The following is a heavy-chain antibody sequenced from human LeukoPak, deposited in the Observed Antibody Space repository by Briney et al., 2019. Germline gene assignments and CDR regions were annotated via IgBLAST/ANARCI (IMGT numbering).Heavy chain of an antibody. CDR2: IYYSGST. CDR3: ARSVRYFGQIDY. Sequence: SETLSLTCTVSGGSISSYYWSGIRQPPGKGLEWIGYIYYSGSTIYNPSLESRVAISVDTSQNQFSLKLTSVTAADTAVYYCARSVRYFGQIDYWGQGTLVTVSS. V-gene: IGHV4-59*08. D-gene: IGHD1-1*01. J-gene: IGHJ4*02. CDR1: GGSISSYY.